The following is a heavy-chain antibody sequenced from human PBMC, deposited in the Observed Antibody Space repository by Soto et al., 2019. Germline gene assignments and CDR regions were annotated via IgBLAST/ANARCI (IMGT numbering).Heavy chain of an antibody. D-gene: IGHD2-21*02. CDR1: GGTFSSYT. V-gene: IGHV1-69*08. CDR3: ARDHFSEHVVVVPAADWYFDL. J-gene: IGHJ2*01. CDR2: IIPILGIA. Sequence: QVQLVQSGAEVKKPGSSVKVSCKASGGTFSSYTISWVRQAPGQGLEWMGRIIPILGIANYAQKFQGRVKITAGKSTSTGYMELSSLRSEDTVVYYCARDHFSEHVVVVPAADWYFDLWGRGTLVTVSS.